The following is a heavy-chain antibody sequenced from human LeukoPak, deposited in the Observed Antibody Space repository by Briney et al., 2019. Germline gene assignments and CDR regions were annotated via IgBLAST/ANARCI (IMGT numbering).Heavy chain of an antibody. J-gene: IGHJ3*02. D-gene: IGHD6-6*01. CDR1: GYTFTGYY. V-gene: IGHV1-2*02. Sequence: GASVKVSCKASGYTFTGYYMHWVRQAPGQGLEWMGWINPNSGGTNYAQKFQGRVTMTRDTSITTAYMELTRLTSDDTAMYYCARNLEYSSSSGAFDIWGQGTMVTVSS. CDR2: INPNSGGT. CDR3: ARNLEYSSSSGAFDI.